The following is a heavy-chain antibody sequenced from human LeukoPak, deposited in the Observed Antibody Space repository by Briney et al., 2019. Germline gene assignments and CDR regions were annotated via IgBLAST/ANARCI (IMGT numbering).Heavy chain of an antibody. D-gene: IGHD2-15*01. CDR1: GYTFTGYY. CDR3: ARVGCSGGSCYYYYGMDV. Sequence: GASVKVSCKASGYTFTGYYMHWVRQAPGQGLEWMGWINPNSGGTNYAQKFQGRVTMTRDTSISTAYMELSRLRSDDTAVYYCARVGCSGGSCYYYYGMDVWGQGTTVTVSS. CDR2: INPNSGGT. V-gene: IGHV1-2*02. J-gene: IGHJ6*02.